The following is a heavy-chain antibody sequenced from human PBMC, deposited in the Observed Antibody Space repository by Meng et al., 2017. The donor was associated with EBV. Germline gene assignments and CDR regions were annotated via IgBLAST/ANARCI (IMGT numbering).Heavy chain of an antibody. J-gene: IGHJ4*02. Sequence: QVQLQGSGPGLVTPSETLSLPCTVSGASVSGGTFHWSWIRQPPGKELQWIGYIYDGGTTIYNPSLKSRVTIFLDTSRNQFSLGLRSVTTADTAVYYCAKSSSSTPGVVDSWGQGTLVTVSS. CDR3: AKSSSSTPGVVDS. D-gene: IGHD2-2*01. CDR2: IYDGGTT. V-gene: IGHV4-61*01. CDR1: GASVSGGTFH.